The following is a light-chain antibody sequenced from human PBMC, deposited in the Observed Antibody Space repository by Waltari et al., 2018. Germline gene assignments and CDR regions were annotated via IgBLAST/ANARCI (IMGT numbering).Light chain of an antibody. Sequence: QSGLAQPAPASGSPGQAITITCPGHSSDAGTYKLVPWYPQRPGKAPRLLIYEVTKRAPGTSDRFSASKSGNTASLSISGLQAQEDEADYYCCSYVGLGTYVFGTGTKVTV. J-gene: IGLJ1*01. CDR3: CSYVGLGTYV. V-gene: IGLV2-23*02. CDR1: SSDAGTYKL. CDR2: EVT.